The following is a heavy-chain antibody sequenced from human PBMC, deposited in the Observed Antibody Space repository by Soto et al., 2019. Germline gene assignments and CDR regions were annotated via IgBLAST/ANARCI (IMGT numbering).Heavy chain of an antibody. CDR1: GYILTGYS. V-gene: IGHV1-2*06. D-gene: IGHD5-18*01. Sequence: QVYLVQSGAEVRRPGASVKVSCTAFGYILTGYSLHWVRQAPGQGLEWMGRIDPNSGATNSAERFHGRVSMTRDTSNSAAYLELSSLRSDDTAVYYCARGYGSSPNMELRFGMDVWGQGTTISVSS. CDR3: ARGYGSSPNMELRFGMDV. J-gene: IGHJ6*02. CDR2: IDPNSGAT.